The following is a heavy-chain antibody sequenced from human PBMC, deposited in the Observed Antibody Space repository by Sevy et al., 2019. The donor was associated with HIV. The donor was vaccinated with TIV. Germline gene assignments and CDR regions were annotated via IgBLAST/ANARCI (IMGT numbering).Heavy chain of an antibody. V-gene: IGHV4-61*02. CDR3: ARESGDCSSTSCYEGVFDY. CDR2: IYTSGST. D-gene: IGHD2-2*01. J-gene: IGHJ4*02. Sequence: SETLSLTCTVSGGSISSGSYYWSWIRQPAGKGLEWIGRIYTSGSTNYNPSLKSRVTISVDTSKNQFSLKLSSVTAADTAVYYCARESGDCSSTSCYEGVFDYSGQGTLVTVSS. CDR1: GGSISSGSYY.